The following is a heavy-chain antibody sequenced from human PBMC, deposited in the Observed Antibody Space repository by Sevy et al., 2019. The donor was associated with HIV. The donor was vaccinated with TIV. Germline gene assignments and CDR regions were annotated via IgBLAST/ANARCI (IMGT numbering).Heavy chain of an antibody. CDR1: GFTFSSYS. CDR3: AIVLSPPYWYFDL. CDR2: ISSSSSYI. Sequence: GESLKISCAASGFTFSSYSMNWVRQAPGKGLEWVSSISSSSSYIYYADSVKGRFTISRDNAKNSLYLQMNSLRAEDTAVYYCAIVLSPPYWYFDLWGRGTLVTVSS. D-gene: IGHD3-16*01. V-gene: IGHV3-21*01. J-gene: IGHJ2*01.